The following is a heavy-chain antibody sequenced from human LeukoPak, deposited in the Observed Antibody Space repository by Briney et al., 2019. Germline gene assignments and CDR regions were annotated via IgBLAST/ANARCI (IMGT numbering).Heavy chain of an antibody. J-gene: IGHJ4*02. CDR1: GGSISSGGYY. V-gene: IGHV4-31*03. CDR3: ARAITVSSSSFFDY. CDR2: TYYSGST. D-gene: IGHD6-6*01. Sequence: PSQTLSLTCTVSGGSISSGGYYWSWIRQHPGKGLEWIGYTYYSGSTYYNPSLKSRVTISVDTSKNQFSLKLSSVTAADTAVYYCARAITVSSSSFFDYWGQGTLVTVSS.